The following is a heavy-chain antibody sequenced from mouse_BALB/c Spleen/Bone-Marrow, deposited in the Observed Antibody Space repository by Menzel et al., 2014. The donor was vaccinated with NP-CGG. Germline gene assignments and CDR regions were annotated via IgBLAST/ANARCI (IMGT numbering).Heavy chain of an antibody. Sequence: QVQLQQSGAELMKPGASVKISCKATGYTFSSYWIEWVKQRPGHGLEWIGEILPGGGSTNYNEKFKGKATFTADTSSNTAYMQLSSLTSEDSAVYYCARSTGTWDYWGQGTTLTVSS. D-gene: IGHD4-1*02. CDR2: ILPGGGST. CDR1: GYTFSSYW. CDR3: ARSTGTWDY. J-gene: IGHJ2*01. V-gene: IGHV1-9*01.